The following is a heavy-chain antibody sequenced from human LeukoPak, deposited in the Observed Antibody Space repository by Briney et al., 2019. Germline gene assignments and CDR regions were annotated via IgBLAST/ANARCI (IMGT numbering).Heavy chain of an antibody. J-gene: IGHJ6*03. CDR2: IYYSGST. Sequence: SETLSLTCTVSGGSITSSSYYWGWIRQPPGKGLEWIGSIYYSGSTYYSPSLKSRLTISVDTSKNQFSLNLSSVTAADTAVYYCARHAHYSYYMDVWGKGTTVTVSS. CDR3: ARHAHYSYYMDV. V-gene: IGHV4-39*01. CDR1: GGSITSSSYY.